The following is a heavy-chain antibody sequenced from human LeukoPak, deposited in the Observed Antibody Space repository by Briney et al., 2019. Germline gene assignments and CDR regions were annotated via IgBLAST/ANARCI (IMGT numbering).Heavy chain of an antibody. CDR1: GFTFSNYA. J-gene: IGHJ4*02. Sequence: GGSLRLSCAASGFTFSNYAMSCVREAPGRGREWVSAISGGGGGIYYADSMKSRFTISRDNSKTTLYLQINSTRAEDTAVYYCAKWGDYDVLTGYYVSDYWGQGTLVTVSS. CDR3: AKWGDYDVLTGYYVSDY. D-gene: IGHD3-9*01. CDR2: ISGGGGGI. V-gene: IGHV3-23*01.